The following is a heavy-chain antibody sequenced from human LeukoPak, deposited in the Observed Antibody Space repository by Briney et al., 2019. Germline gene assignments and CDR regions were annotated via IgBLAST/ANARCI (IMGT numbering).Heavy chain of an antibody. CDR1: GGSISATTNS. J-gene: IGHJ6*03. V-gene: IGHV4-39*02. CDR2: IYYGGSP. Sequence: SETLSLTCNVSGGSISATTNSWGWAWIRQRPTKGLEWIGSIYYGGSPYYTSSLKSRVTISVDTSKNQFSLQLNSVTPEDTAVYYCARDYGVGAMDVWGKGTTVTVSS. CDR3: ARDYGVGAMDV. D-gene: IGHD1-26*01.